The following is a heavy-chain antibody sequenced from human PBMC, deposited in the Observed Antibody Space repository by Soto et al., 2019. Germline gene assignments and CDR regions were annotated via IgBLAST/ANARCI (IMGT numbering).Heavy chain of an antibody. V-gene: IGHV4-39*01. J-gene: IGHJ6*03. CDR2: IYYSGST. D-gene: IGHD4-17*01. CDR1: GGSISSSSYY. CDR3: ARPVTNNYYYYYMDV. Sequence: SETLSLTCTVSGGSISSSSYYWGWIRQPPGKGLEWIGSIYYSGSTYYNPSLKSRVTISVDTSKNQFSLKLSSVTAADTAVYYCARPVTNNYYYYYMDVWGKGTTVNVSS.